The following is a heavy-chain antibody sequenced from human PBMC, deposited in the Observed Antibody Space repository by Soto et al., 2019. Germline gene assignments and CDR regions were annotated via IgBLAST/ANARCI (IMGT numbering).Heavy chain of an antibody. CDR1: GYTFTSYG. D-gene: IGHD5-12*01. CDR2: ISAYNGNT. V-gene: IGHV1-18*01. CDR3: ARDLGEMATIGVPWVDYYYGMDV. J-gene: IGHJ6*02. Sequence: QVQLVQSGAEVKKPGASVKVSCKASGYTFTSYGISWVRQAPGQGLEWMGWISAYNGNTNYAQKLQGRVTMTTDTSTNTAYMQLRSLRSDDTAVYYCARDLGEMATIGVPWVDYYYGMDVWGQGTTVTVSS.